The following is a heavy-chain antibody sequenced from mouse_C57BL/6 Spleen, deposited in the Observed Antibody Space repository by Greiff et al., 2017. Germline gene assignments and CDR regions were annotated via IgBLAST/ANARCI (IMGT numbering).Heavy chain of an antibody. Sequence: VQLQQSVAELVRPGASVKLSCTASGFNIKNTYMHWVKQRPDQGLEWIGRIDPANGNTKYAPKFQGKATITADTSSNTAYLQLSSLTSEDTAIYYCAHYYGSSPWDFDYWGQGTTLTVSS. CDR3: AHYYGSSPWDFDY. D-gene: IGHD1-1*01. J-gene: IGHJ2*01. V-gene: IGHV14-3*01. CDR1: GFNIKNTY. CDR2: IDPANGNT.